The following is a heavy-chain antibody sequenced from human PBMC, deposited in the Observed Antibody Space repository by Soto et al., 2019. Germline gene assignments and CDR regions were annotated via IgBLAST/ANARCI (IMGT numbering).Heavy chain of an antibody. CDR2: ISAGGATT. V-gene: IGHV3-23*01. CDR3: AKDRGGTGWPFDH. J-gene: IGHJ4*02. CDR1: GFTFGNFA. D-gene: IGHD6-19*01. Sequence: GGSLRLSCTPSGFTFGNFAMSWVRQAPGKGLEWVSSISAGGATTYYADSVKGRVTMSRDNSKNTLSLQMISLRAEDSAVYYCAKDRGGTGWPFDHWGQGTLVTVSS.